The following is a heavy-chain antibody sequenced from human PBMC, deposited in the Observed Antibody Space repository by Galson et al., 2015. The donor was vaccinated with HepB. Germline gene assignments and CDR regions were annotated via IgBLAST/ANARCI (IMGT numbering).Heavy chain of an antibody. CDR2: IYPDDSNT. J-gene: IGHJ5*02. CDR1: GYSFAGYW. Sequence: QSGAEVKKPGESLQISCTASGYSFAGYWIGWVRQMPGKGLEWMAIIYPDDSNTRYSPSFQGQVTISVDKSITTAYLQWNSVKASDTAMYYCVRQGATAATLGGVWFDPWGQGTLVTVSS. CDR3: VRQGATAATLGGVWFDP. V-gene: IGHV5-51*01. D-gene: IGHD2-15*01.